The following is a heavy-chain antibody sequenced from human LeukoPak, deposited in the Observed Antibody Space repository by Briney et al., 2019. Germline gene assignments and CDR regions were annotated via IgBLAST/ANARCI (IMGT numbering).Heavy chain of an antibody. V-gene: IGHV3-30-3*01. CDR1: GFTFSSYA. J-gene: IGHJ4*02. D-gene: IGHD1-14*01. Sequence: GGALRLSCAASGFTFSSYAMHWVRQAPGKGLDWMAVISYDGNYEYYADSVKGLFTIYRDNSKNTLNLQMNSLRAEDTSVYYCARAPGVEPHAGYYLDYWGPATLVTVGS. CDR3: ARAPGVEPHAGYYLDY. CDR2: ISYDGNYE.